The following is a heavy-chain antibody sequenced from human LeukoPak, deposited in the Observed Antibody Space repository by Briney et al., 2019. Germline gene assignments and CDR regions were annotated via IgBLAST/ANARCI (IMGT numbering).Heavy chain of an antibody. CDR2: MSNRGST. Sequence: SETLSLTCTVSGGSISSYYWGWIRQPPGERLEWIGYMSNRGSTSYNPSLKSRVTISVDTSKNQFSVKLTSVTAADTAVYFCARVLDIVSTIGWFDPWGQGILVTVSS. V-gene: IGHV4-59*08. J-gene: IGHJ5*02. D-gene: IGHD5/OR15-5a*01. CDR1: GGSISSYY. CDR3: ARVLDIVSTIGWFDP.